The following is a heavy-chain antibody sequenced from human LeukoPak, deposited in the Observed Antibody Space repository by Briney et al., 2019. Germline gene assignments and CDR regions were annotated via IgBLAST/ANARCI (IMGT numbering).Heavy chain of an antibody. J-gene: IGHJ4*02. CDR2: ISKSRNYI. CDR1: GFTFSRYN. CDR3: ARDYSSGSYPRIYFDY. V-gene: IGHV3-21*01. Sequence: GGSLRLSCAASGFTFSRYNMNWVRQAPGQGLEWVACISKSRNYIYYADSVKGRFTISRDDAKSSLYLQMNSLRAEDTAVYYCARDYSSGSYPRIYFDYWGQGTLVTVSS. D-gene: IGHD3-10*01.